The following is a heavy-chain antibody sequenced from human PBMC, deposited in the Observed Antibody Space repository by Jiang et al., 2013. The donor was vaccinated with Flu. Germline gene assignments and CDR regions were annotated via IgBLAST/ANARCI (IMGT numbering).Heavy chain of an antibody. CDR2: IIPILGIA. CDR1: GGTFSSYT. Sequence: GGTFSSYTISWVRQAPGQGLEWMGRIIPILGIANYAQKFQGRVTITADKSTSTAYMELSSLRSEDTAVYYCARAPWGDYCSSTSCYNGNWFDPWG. J-gene: IGHJ5*02. D-gene: IGHD2-2*02. V-gene: IGHV1-69*02. CDR3: ARAPWGDYCSSTSCYNGNWFDP.